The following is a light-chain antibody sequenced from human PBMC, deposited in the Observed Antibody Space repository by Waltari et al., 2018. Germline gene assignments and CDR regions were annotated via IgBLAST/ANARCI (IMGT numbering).Light chain of an antibody. CDR3: QQYNNWPPGT. CDR2: RAS. V-gene: IGKV3-15*01. J-gene: IGKJ1*01. Sequence: ETVLTQSPATLSMSPGARATPPCRTSQSIGSSLAWYQQRPGQAPRLLIYRASTRATGIPDRFSGSGSETECTLTISSLQSEDIAVYYCQQYNNWPPGTFGQGTKVEI. CDR1: QSIGSS.